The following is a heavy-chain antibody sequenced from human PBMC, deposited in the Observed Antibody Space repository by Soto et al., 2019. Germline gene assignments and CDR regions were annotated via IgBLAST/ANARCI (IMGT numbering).Heavy chain of an antibody. J-gene: IGHJ4*02. CDR3: ARGVCDYGDYVDYFDY. Sequence: ASVKVSCKASGGTFSSYAISWVRQAPGQGLEWMGGIIPIFGTANYAQKFQGRVTITADESTSTAYMELSSLRSEDTAVYYCARGVCDYGDYVDYFDYWGQGTLVTVSS. CDR2: IIPIFGTA. CDR1: GGTFSSYA. D-gene: IGHD4-17*01. V-gene: IGHV1-69*13.